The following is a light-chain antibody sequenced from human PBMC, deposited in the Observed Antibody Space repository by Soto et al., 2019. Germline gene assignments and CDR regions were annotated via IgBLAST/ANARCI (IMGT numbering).Light chain of an antibody. CDR2: EGS. CDR1: SSDIGSYNF. V-gene: IGLV2-23*01. J-gene: IGLJ3*02. Sequence: QSALTQPASVSGSPGQSITISCSGTSSDIGSYNFVSWYQQHPGKAPKLISYEGSKRPSGVSDRFSGSKSGNTASLTISGLQAEDEGDYYCCSSASSDTWVFGGGTKLTVL. CDR3: CSSASSDTWV.